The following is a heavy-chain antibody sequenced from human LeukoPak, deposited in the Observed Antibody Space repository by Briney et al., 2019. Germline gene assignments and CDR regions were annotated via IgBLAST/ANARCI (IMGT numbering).Heavy chain of an antibody. J-gene: IGHJ6*03. V-gene: IGHV3-23*01. CDR1: GVTLSRYA. Sequence: GESLRLSCAASGVTLSRYAVNWVRQAPGRGLEWVSYISPSGDSIVYAESVKGQFTISRDNSKNMLYLQMDSLRAEDTAIYYCVRKVYYYMDVWGKGTTVTVSS. CDR3: VRKVYYYMDV. CDR2: ISPSGDSI.